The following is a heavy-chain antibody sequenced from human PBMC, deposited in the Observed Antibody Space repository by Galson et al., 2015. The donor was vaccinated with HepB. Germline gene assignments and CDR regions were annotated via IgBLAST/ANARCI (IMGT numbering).Heavy chain of an antibody. J-gene: IGHJ4*02. D-gene: IGHD3-3*01. Sequence: SVKVSYKASGGTFSNLSVSWVRQAPGQGLEWMGGIIPFSGTTNYAQRFQDRLTVTADGSTSTVYMELSSLRSEDTAMYYCSTKLRFLEWLMPHSFDYWGQGTLVTVSS. CDR3: STKLRFLEWLMPHSFDY. V-gene: IGHV1-69*13. CDR1: GGTFSNLS. CDR2: IIPFSGTT.